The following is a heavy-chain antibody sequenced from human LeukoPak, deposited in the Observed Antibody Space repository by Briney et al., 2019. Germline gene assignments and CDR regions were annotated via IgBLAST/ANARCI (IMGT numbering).Heavy chain of an antibody. CDR3: GRDILTKGWYFDL. D-gene: IGHD3-9*01. J-gene: IGHJ2*01. CDR1: GGSISSSSYY. V-gene: IGHV4-39*01. Sequence: PSETLSLTCTVSGGSISSSSYYWGWIRQPPGKGLEWIGSIYYSGSTYYNPSLKSRVTISVDTSKNQFSLKLSSVTAADTAVYYCGRDILTKGWYFDLWGRGTLVTVSS. CDR2: IYYSGST.